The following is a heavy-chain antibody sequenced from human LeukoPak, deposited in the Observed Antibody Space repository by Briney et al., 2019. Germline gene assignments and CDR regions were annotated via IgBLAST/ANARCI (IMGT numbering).Heavy chain of an antibody. Sequence: GGSLRLSCAASGFTFSNAWMSWVRQAPGKGLEWVGRIKSKTDGGTTDYAAPVKGRFTISRDDSKNTLYLQMSSLKTEDTAVYYCAKRLVPAAIQPGAFDIWGQGTMVTVSS. CDR3: AKRLVPAAIQPGAFDI. CDR2: IKSKTDGGTT. J-gene: IGHJ3*02. D-gene: IGHD2-2*02. CDR1: GFTFSNAW. V-gene: IGHV3-15*01.